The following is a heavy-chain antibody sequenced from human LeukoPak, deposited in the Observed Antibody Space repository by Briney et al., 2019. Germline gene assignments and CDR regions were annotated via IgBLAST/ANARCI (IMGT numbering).Heavy chain of an antibody. V-gene: IGHV3-30*02. CDR2: IRYDGSNK. D-gene: IGHD6-19*01. CDR1: GFTFSSYG. CDR3: AKPKYSRGHDAFDI. J-gene: IGHJ3*02. Sequence: GGSLRLSCAASGFTFSSYGMHWARQAPGKGLEWVAFIRYDGSNKYYADSVKGRFTISRDNSKNTLYLQMNSLRAEDTAVYYCAKPKYSRGHDAFDIWGQGTMVTVSS.